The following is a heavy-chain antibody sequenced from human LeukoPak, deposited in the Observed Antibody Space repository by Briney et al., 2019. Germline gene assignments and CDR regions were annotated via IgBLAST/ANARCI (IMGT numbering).Heavy chain of an antibody. J-gene: IGHJ3*02. V-gene: IGHV3-30-3*01. Sequence: PGRSLRLSCAASGFTFSSYAMHWVRQAPGKGLEWVAVISYDGSNKYYADSVKGRFTISRDNSKNTLYLQMNSLRAEDTAVYYCARVRGDIVVVPAAYLGAFDIWGQGTMVTVSS. CDR3: ARVRGDIVVVPAAYLGAFDI. CDR2: ISYDGSNK. CDR1: GFTFSSYA. D-gene: IGHD2-2*01.